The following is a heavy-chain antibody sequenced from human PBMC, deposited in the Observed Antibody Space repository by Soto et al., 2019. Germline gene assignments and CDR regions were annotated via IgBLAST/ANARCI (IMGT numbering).Heavy chain of an antibody. Sequence: SETLSLTCTVSGASIIRDNYLWVCIRQSPRRGLELIGSISYSGRTYDNPSLQSRVTISLDKSKSQFSLRLISVTAADTAVYYCTREQSDDNYFDPWGQGTLVTVSS. CDR3: TREQSDDNYFDP. J-gene: IGHJ5*02. CDR1: GASIIRDNYL. CDR2: ISYSGRT. D-gene: IGHD6-19*01. V-gene: IGHV4-39*07.